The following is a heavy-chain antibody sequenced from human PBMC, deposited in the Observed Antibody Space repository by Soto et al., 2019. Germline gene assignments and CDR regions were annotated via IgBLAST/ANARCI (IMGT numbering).Heavy chain of an antibody. CDR3: ASTILGSQSWFDP. V-gene: IGHV4-59*08. J-gene: IGHJ5*02. D-gene: IGHD3-3*01. Sequence: SETLSLTCTVSGGSISSYYWSWIRQPPGKGLEWIGYIYYSGSTNYNPSLKSRVTISVDTSKNQFSLKLSSVTAADTAVYYCASTILGSQSWFDPWGQGTLVTVSS. CDR1: GGSISSYY. CDR2: IYYSGST.